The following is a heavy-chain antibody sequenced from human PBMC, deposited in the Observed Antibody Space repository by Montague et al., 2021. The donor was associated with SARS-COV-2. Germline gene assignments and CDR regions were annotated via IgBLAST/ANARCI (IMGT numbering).Heavy chain of an antibody. Sequence: SVKVSCKVSGYTLTELSMHWVRQAPGKGLKWWGGFDPKDAETISAQRFQGRATMTEDTSTDTAYMELSSLRSEDSAVYYCATNDILTGYAYYYGMDVWGQGTTVTVSS. CDR1: GYTLTELS. D-gene: IGHD3-9*01. CDR2: FDPKDAET. CDR3: ATNDILTGYAYYYGMDV. J-gene: IGHJ6*02. V-gene: IGHV1-24*01.